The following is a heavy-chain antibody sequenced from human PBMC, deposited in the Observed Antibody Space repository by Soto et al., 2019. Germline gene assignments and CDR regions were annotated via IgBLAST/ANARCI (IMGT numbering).Heavy chain of an antibody. CDR1: GFTFSNAW. D-gene: IGHD3-9*01. V-gene: IGHV3-15*01. CDR2: IKSKTDGGTT. Sequence: PGGSLRLSCAASGFTFSNAWMSWVRQAPGKGLEWVGRIKSKTDGGTTDYAAPVKGRFTISRDDSKNTLYLQMNSLKTEDTAVYYCTTVPTLGRYFDWLLRELDPWGQGTLVTVSS. J-gene: IGHJ5*02. CDR3: TTVPTLGRYFDWLLRELDP.